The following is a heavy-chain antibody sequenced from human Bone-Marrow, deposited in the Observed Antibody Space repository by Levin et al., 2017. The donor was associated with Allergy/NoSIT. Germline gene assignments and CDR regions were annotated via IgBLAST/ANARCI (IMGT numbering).Heavy chain of an antibody. CDR1: GGSLSGYY. D-gene: IGHD3-10*01. J-gene: IGHJ2*01. CDR3: ARDYTRYFDL. CDR2: IHQIGNT. Sequence: SETLSLTCAVSGGSLSGYYWSWIRQPPGKGLEWIGEIHQIGNTNYNPSLKSRVTISVDTSKNHFSLKLSSMTAADTAVYYCARDYTRYFDLWGRGTLVTVSS. V-gene: IGHV4-34*01.